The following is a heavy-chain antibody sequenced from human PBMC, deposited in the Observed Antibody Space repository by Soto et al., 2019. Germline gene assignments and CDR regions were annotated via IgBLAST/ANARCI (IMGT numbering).Heavy chain of an antibody. CDR3: ARRRNTMTGDFDS. V-gene: IGHV4-59*01. CDR2: IFYGGST. CDR1: GGFISSYY. J-gene: IGHJ4*02. D-gene: IGHD3-3*01. Sequence: SEALSLTCTVSGGFISSYYWSWIRQPPGKGLEWIGNIFYGGSTNYNPSLKSRVTISVDTSNNRFSLKLNSVTTADTAVYYCARRRNTMTGDFDSWGQGTLVTVSS.